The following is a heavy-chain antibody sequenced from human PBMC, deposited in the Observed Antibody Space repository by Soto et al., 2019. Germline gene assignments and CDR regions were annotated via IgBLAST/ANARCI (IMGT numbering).Heavy chain of an antibody. CDR1: GFTFSSYA. D-gene: IGHD3-22*01. J-gene: IGHJ5*02. V-gene: IGHV3-23*01. Sequence: PWGYLRLSCAASGFTFSSYAMSWVRQAPGKGLEWVSAISGSGGSTYYADSVKGRFTISRDNSKNTLYLQMNSLRAEDTAVYYCAKDLDPYYYDSSGHSPAWGQGTLVTVSS. CDR3: AKDLDPYYYDSSGHSPA. CDR2: ISGSGGST.